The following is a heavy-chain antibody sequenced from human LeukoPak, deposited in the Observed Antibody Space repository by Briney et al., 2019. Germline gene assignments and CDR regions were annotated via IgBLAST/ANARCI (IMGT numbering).Heavy chain of an antibody. D-gene: IGHD6-13*01. CDR2: SSPYNGNT. J-gene: IGHJ4*02. Sequence: ASVKVSCKTSGYTFTTYGISWVRQAPGQGLEWMGWSSPYNGNTNYAQKLRGRVTMTTDTSTSTAYMELRSLRAEDTAVYYCAKVRTGYSSSSTVDYWGQGTLVTVSS. CDR1: GYTFTTYG. CDR3: AKVRTGYSSSSTVDY. V-gene: IGHV1-18*01.